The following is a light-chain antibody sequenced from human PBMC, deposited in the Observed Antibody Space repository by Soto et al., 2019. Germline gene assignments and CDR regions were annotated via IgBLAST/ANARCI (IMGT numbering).Light chain of an antibody. J-gene: IGKJ1*01. Sequence: DIQMTQSPSTLSASVGDRVTITCRASQSISSWLAWYQQKPGKAPKLLIYDASSLESGVPSRFSGSGSGTEFTLTISSLQPDDFALYYCQQYNSYPWTFGQGTKVEIK. V-gene: IGKV1-5*01. CDR1: QSISSW. CDR3: QQYNSYPWT. CDR2: DAS.